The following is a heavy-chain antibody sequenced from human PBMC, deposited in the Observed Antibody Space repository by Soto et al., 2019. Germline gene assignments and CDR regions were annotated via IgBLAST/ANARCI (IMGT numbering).Heavy chain of an antibody. Sequence: PGGSLRLSCAASGFTFSSYAMSWVRQAPGKGLEWVSAISGSGGSAYYADSVKGRFTISRDNSKNTLYLQMNSLRAEDTAVYYCAKGPLLEWLLYYFDYWGQGTLVTVSS. CDR2: ISGSGGSA. J-gene: IGHJ4*02. D-gene: IGHD3-3*01. V-gene: IGHV3-23*01. CDR1: GFTFSSYA. CDR3: AKGPLLEWLLYYFDY.